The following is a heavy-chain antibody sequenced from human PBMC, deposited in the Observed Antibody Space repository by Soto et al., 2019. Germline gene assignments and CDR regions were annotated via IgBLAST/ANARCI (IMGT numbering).Heavy chain of an antibody. CDR1: GFTFSSYG. D-gene: IGHD4-17*01. V-gene: IGHV3-33*01. CDR2: IWYDGSNK. J-gene: IGHJ2*01. CDR3: ARDFHLGRGDYGAHFDL. Sequence: QVQLVESGGGVVQPGRSLRLSCAASGFTFSSYGMHWVRQAPGKGLEWVAVIWYDGSNKYYADYVKGRFTISRDNSKNTLYLQMNSLRAEDTAVYYCARDFHLGRGDYGAHFDLWGRGTLVTVSS.